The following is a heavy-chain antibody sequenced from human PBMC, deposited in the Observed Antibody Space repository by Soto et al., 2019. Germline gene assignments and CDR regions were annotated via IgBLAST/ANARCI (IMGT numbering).Heavy chain of an antibody. CDR3: AGNDSSGYFGAYYFDY. D-gene: IGHD3-22*01. J-gene: IGHJ4*02. CDR1: GGTFSSYA. CDR2: IIPIFGTA. Sequence: QVQLVQSGAEVKKPGSSVKVSCKASGGTFSSYAISWVRQAPGQGLECKGGIIPIFGTANYAQKFQGRVTITADESTSTAYMQLSSLRSEDTAVYYCAGNDSSGYFGAYYFDYWGQGTLFTVSS. V-gene: IGHV1-69*01.